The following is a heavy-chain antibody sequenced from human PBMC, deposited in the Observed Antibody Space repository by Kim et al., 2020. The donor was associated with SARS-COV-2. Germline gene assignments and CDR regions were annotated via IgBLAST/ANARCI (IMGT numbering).Heavy chain of an antibody. CDR1: GFTFSSYS. CDR2: ISSSGSYI. Sequence: GGSLRLSCAASGFTFSSYSMNWVRQAPGKGLEWVSSISSSGSYIYYADSVKGRFTISRDNAKNSLYLQMNSLRAEDTAVYYCAREEDCLLNYWGQGTLVTVSS. CDR3: AREEDCLLNY. D-gene: IGHD3-9*01. J-gene: IGHJ4*02. V-gene: IGHV3-21*01.